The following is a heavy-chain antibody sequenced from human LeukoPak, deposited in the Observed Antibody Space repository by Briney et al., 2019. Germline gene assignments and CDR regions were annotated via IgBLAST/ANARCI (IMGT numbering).Heavy chain of an antibody. CDR3: ARDQGYYDSSGYYYPFDY. J-gene: IGHJ4*02. CDR2: INPNSGGT. D-gene: IGHD3-22*01. Sequence: ASVKVSCKASGDTFTGYYMHWVRQAPGQGLEWMGWINPNSGGTNYAQKFQGRVTMTRDTSISTAYMELSRLRSDDTAVYYCARDQGYYDSSGYYYPFDYWGQGTLVTVSS. V-gene: IGHV1-2*02. CDR1: GDTFTGYY.